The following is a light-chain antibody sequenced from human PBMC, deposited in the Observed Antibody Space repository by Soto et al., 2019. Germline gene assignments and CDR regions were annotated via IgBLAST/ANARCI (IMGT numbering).Light chain of an antibody. J-gene: IGKJ1*01. CDR2: GAS. Sequence: EIVMTQSPATLSVSPGERATLSCRASQSVSSNLAWYQQKPGQPPRRLIYGASTRATGIPARFSGSGSGTEFTLTISRLQSEDFAVYYCQHYNNWPPWTFGQGTKVEIK. CDR1: QSVSSN. CDR3: QHYNNWPPWT. V-gene: IGKV3-15*01.